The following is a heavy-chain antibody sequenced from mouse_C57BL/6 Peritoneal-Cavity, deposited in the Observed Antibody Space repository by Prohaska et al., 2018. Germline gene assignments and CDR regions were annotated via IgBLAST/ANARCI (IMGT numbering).Heavy chain of an antibody. J-gene: IGHJ1*03. V-gene: IGHV11-2*01. CDR1: GFTFSGFW. CDR2: INSDVSAI. D-gene: IGHD2-1*01. Sequence: EVQLLETGGGLVQPGGSRGLSCEGSGFTFSGFWMSWVRQTPGKTLEWIGDINSDVSAINYAPFIKYRFTIFRDNDKSTLYLQMSNVRSEDTATYFCMRYGNYWYFDVWGTGTTVTVSS. CDR3: MRYGNYWYFDV.